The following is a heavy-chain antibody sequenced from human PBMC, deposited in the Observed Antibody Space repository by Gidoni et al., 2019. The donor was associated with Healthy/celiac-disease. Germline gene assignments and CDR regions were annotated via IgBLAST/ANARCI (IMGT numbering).Heavy chain of an antibody. Sequence: QLQLQASGPGLVKPSETLSLTCTVSGGSISSRSYYWGWIRQPPGKGLEWSGSLYYSGSTYYNPSLKSRVTISVDTSKNQFSLKLSSVTAADTAVYYCARVDDYVWGSYPFDYWGQGTLVTVSS. CDR2: LYYSGST. CDR3: ARVDDYVWGSYPFDY. CDR1: GGSISSRSYY. V-gene: IGHV4-39*01. J-gene: IGHJ4*02. D-gene: IGHD3-16*02.